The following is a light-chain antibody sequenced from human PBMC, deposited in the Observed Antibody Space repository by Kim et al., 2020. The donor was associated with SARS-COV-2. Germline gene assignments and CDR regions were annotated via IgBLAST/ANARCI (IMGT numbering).Light chain of an antibody. V-gene: IGLV2-8*01. CDR2: EVN. J-gene: IGLJ3*02. CDR1: SSDVGDYNY. Sequence: GQSVTISCTGTSSDVGDYNYVSWYQQHPGKAPKLMIYEVNKRPSGVPDRFSGSRSGNTASLTVSGLQAEDEAYYYCSSYAGSNNWVFGGGTQLTVL. CDR3: SSYAGSNNWV.